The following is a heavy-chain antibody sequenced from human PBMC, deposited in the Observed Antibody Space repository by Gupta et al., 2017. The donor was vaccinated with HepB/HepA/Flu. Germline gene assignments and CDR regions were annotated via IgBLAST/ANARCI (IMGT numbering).Heavy chain of an antibody. V-gene: IGHV1-46*01. D-gene: IGHD2-2*01. CDR1: GYPFTRHY. CDR3: ARDIGGQVVPAAIGPTLGPYVDF. Sequence: QVQLAPSGAGVTKPGAAVKVPCSASGYPFTRHYLPLVRLASAPGLEWMGIIYRRGGSTGYGQKCQGRVTMTSDTSTITVYMELSKMRSDDTAVDYCARDIGGQVVPAAIGPTLGPYVDFWGQETLVTVSS. CDR2: IYRRGGST. J-gene: IGHJ4*02.